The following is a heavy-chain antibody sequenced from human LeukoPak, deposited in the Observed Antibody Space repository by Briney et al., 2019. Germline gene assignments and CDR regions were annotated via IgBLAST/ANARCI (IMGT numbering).Heavy chain of an antibody. V-gene: IGHV3-30-3*01. CDR2: ISYDGSNK. CDR1: GFTFSSYA. J-gene: IGHJ4*02. CDR3: AKGGVRLGFIGY. Sequence: PGGSLRLSCAASGFTFSSYAMHWVRQAPSKGLEWVAVISYDGSNKYYADSVKGRFTISRDNSKNTLYLQMNSLRAEDTAVYYCAKGGVRLGFIGYWGQGTLVTVSS. D-gene: IGHD3-10*01.